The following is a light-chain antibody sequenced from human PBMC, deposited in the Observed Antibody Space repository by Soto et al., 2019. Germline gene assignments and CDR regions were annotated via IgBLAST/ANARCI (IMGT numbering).Light chain of an antibody. CDR3: SSYSTSFFYV. V-gene: IGLV2-14*01. Sequence: QSALTQPASVSGSPGQSITISCTGTSSDVGAYNYVSWYQQHPGEAPKLIIYGVTNRPSGVSYRFSGSKSDYTASLTISGLQAEDEADYYCSSYSTSFFYVFGKGTKVTVL. CDR2: GVT. J-gene: IGLJ1*01. CDR1: SSDVGAYNY.